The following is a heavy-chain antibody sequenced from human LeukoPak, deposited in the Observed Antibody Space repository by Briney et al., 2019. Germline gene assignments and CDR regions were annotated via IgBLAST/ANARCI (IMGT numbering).Heavy chain of an antibody. D-gene: IGHD3-10*01. CDR3: AKEVYYYGSGSPFDY. J-gene: IGHJ4*02. V-gene: IGHV3-23*01. Sequence: GGSLRLSCAASGFTFSSYAMSWVRRAPGQGLEWVSAITGSGDSTYYADSVKGRFTISRDNSKNTPYLQVNSLRGEDTAVYYCAKEVYYYGSGSPFDYWGQGTLVTVSS. CDR2: ITGSGDST. CDR1: GFTFSSYA.